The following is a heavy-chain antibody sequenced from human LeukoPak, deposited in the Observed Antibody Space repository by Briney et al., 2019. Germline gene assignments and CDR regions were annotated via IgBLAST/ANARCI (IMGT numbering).Heavy chain of an antibody. Sequence: ASVKVSCKASGYTFTGYFMHWVRQAPGQGLEWMGWINPNSGGTNYAQKFQGRVTMTGDTSISTAYMDLSSLRSDDTAVYYCAREESIGSYQFLHDYWGQGTLVTVSS. CDR2: INPNSGGT. V-gene: IGHV1-2*02. CDR1: GYTFTGYF. J-gene: IGHJ4*02. CDR3: AREESIGSYQFLHDY. D-gene: IGHD1-26*01.